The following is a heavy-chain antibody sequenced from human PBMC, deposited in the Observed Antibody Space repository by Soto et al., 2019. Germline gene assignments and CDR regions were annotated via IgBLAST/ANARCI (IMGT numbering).Heavy chain of an antibody. V-gene: IGHV1-8*01. CDR1: GYTFTSYA. J-gene: IGHJ5*02. CDR2: MNPNSGNT. Sequence: ASVKVSCKASGYTFTSYAINWVRQATGQGLEYLGWMNPNSGNTGYVQKFQGRVTMTRDTSISTAYMELSSLRSEDTAVYFCARGVKYGAYSRWFDPWGQGTLVTVSS. D-gene: IGHD4-17*01. CDR3: ARGVKYGAYSRWFDP.